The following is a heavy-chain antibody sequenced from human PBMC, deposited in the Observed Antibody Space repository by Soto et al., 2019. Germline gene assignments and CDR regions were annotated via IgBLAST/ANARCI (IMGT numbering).Heavy chain of an antibody. CDR3: ATMSITRVRAPLRGGWFDP. Sequence: ASVKVSCKVSGYTLTELSMHWVRQAPGKGLEWMGGFDPEDGETIYAQKFQGRVTMTEDTSTDTAYMELSSLRSEDTAVYYCATMSITRVRAPLRGGWFDPWGQGTLVTVSS. D-gene: IGHD3-10*01. CDR1: GYTLTELS. V-gene: IGHV1-24*01. CDR2: FDPEDGET. J-gene: IGHJ5*02.